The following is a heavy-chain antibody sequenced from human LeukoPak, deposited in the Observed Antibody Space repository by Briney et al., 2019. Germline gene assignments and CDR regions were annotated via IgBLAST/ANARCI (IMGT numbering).Heavy chain of an antibody. CDR3: ARGNNSDSSGYAPLFYY. CDR1: GFTFSSYA. D-gene: IGHD3-22*01. CDR2: ISGNGATT. V-gene: IGHV3-23*01. J-gene: IGHJ4*02. Sequence: PGGSLRLSCAASGFTFSSYAMSWVRQAPGKGLDWVRGISGNGATTYYADSVKGRFTISRDNSKNTLYLQMNSLRAERTGPCNCARGNNSDSSGYAPLFYYWWEGTLVTVSS.